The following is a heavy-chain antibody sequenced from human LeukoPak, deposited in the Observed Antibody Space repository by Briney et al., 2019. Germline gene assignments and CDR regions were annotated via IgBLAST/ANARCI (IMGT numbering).Heavy chain of an antibody. Sequence: SETLSLTCAVSGGSISSSNCWSWVRQPPGKGLEWIGEIYQSGSTNYNPSLKSRVTISVDTSKNQFSLKLSSVTAADTAVYYCARFDYYSSGSYDASGAFDIWGQGTMVTVSS. D-gene: IGHD3-10*01. CDR3: ARFDYYSSGSYDASGAFDI. CDR1: GGSISSSNC. CDR2: IYQSGST. J-gene: IGHJ3*02. V-gene: IGHV4-4*02.